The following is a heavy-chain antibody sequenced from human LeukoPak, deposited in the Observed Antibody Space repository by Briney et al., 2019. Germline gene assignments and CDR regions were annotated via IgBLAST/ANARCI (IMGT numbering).Heavy chain of an antibody. D-gene: IGHD2-21*02. Sequence: GASVKVSCKASGYTFTGYYMHWVRQAPGQGLEWMGWINPNSGGTNYAQKFQGRVTMTRDTSISTAYMELSRLRSDDTAVYYCAREVVVTAIRRGVHYCFDYWGQGTLVTVSS. CDR2: INPNSGGT. CDR3: AREVVVTAIRRGVHYCFDY. CDR1: GYTFTGYY. J-gene: IGHJ4*02. V-gene: IGHV1-2*02.